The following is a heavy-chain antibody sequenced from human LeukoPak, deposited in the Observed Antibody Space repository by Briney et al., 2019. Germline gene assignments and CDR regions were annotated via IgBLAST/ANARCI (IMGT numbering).Heavy chain of an antibody. Sequence: SGPTLVKPTQTLTLTCTFSGFSLSTSGVGVGWIRQPPGKALEWLALIYWDDDKRYSPSLKSRLTITKDTSKNQVVLTMTNMDPVDTATYYCAHIWFGELSHGLAFDYWGQGTLVTVSS. D-gene: IGHD3-10*01. V-gene: IGHV2-5*02. CDR1: GFSLSTSGVG. CDR3: AHIWFGELSHGLAFDY. J-gene: IGHJ4*02. CDR2: IYWDDDK.